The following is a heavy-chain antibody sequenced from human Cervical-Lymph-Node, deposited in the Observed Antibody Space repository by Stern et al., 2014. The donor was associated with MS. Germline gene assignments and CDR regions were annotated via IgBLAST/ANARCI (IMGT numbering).Heavy chain of an antibody. CDR1: GFAFTTYT. Sequence: VQLLQSGGGLVKPGGSLRLSCAASGFAFTTYTLTWVRQAPGKGLEGVSSISSRSTYKYYPASIKARFTISRDKATKSLSLPLNSLRAEDTAVYYCSRDSHYYGMNVWGQGTTVTVSS. CDR2: ISSRSTYK. J-gene: IGHJ6*02. CDR3: SRDSHYYGMNV. V-gene: IGHV3-21*01.